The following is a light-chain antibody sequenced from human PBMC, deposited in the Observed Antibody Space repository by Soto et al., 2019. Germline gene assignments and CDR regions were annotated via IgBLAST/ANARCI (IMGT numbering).Light chain of an antibody. CDR1: QSVSNN. V-gene: IGKV3-15*01. CDR3: QQRSNWPIT. Sequence: EIVMTQPPATLSVSPGERGTLSCRASQSVSNNLAWYQQKPGQAPRLLIYGASTRATGIPARFSGTGSGTEFTLTISSLEPEDFAVYYCQQRSNWPITFGQGTRLEIK. CDR2: GAS. J-gene: IGKJ5*01.